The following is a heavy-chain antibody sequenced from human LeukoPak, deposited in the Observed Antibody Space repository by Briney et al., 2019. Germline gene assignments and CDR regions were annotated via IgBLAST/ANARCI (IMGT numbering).Heavy chain of an antibody. CDR2: IYYSGST. CDR3: AREKERGATYYDY. Sequence: PSETLFLTCTVSGGSISSYYWSWIRQPPGKGLEWIGYIYYSGSTNYNPSFKSRVTISVDTSKNQFSLKLSSVTAADTAVYYCAREKERGATYYDYWGQGTLVTVSS. V-gene: IGHV4-59*01. D-gene: IGHD3-10*01. CDR1: GGSISSYY. J-gene: IGHJ4*02.